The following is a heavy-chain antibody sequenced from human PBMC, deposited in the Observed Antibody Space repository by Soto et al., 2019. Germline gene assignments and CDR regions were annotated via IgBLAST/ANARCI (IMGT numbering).Heavy chain of an antibody. CDR1: GYTFTSYY. Sequence: ASVKVSCKASGYTFTSYYMHWVRQAPGQGLEWMGIINPSGGGTSYAQKFQGRVTMTRDTSTSTVYMELSSLRSEDTAVYYCARDWGYCSSTSCSDVRDYYYYYGMDVWGQGTTVTVSS. CDR2: INPSGGGT. CDR3: ARDWGYCSSTSCSDVRDYYYYYGMDV. D-gene: IGHD2-2*01. J-gene: IGHJ6*02. V-gene: IGHV1-46*01.